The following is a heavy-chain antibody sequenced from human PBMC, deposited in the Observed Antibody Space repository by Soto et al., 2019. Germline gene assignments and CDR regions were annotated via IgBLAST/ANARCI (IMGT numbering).Heavy chain of an antibody. D-gene: IGHD2-15*01. CDR2: IDPSDSFT. Sequence: GESLKISCKGSGYSFTDYWITWVRQMPGKGPEWMGRIDPSDSFTNYSPSFQGHVTISADKSISTAYLQWSSLKASDTAMYYCARHRVAGAGYFDPWGQGTLVTVSS. CDR1: GYSFTDYW. J-gene: IGHJ5*02. V-gene: IGHV5-10-1*01. CDR3: ARHRVAGAGYFDP.